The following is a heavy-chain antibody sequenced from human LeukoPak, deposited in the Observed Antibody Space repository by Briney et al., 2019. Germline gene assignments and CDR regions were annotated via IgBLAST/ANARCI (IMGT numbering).Heavy chain of an antibody. CDR1: GFTLRTYG. V-gene: IGHV3-23*01. D-gene: IGHD1-26*01. Sequence: GGSLRLSCVASGFTLRTYGMSWVRQAPGKGLEWVAAIGSASGTKYYADSVKGRFAISRDDSKSTLYLQMSSLRGEDTAVYYCAKEETEWELPDYWGQGTLVTVSS. CDR2: IGSASGTK. CDR3: AKEETEWELPDY. J-gene: IGHJ4*02.